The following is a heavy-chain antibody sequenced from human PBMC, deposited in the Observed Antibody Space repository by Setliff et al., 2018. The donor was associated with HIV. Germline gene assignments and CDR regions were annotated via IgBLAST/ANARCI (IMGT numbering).Heavy chain of an antibody. CDR2: IFPGGAT. V-gene: IGHV4-59*12. J-gene: IGHJ4*02. D-gene: IGHD2-21*01. Sequence: PSETLSLTCSVSGVSISSYYWSWIRHSPGKGLEWIGIIFPGGATNYNPSLTSRVTISVDTSKNQFSLRLSSVTAADTALYFCTRAQIAAPRPFDYWGQGTLVTVSS. CDR3: TRAQIAAPRPFDY. CDR1: GVSISSYY.